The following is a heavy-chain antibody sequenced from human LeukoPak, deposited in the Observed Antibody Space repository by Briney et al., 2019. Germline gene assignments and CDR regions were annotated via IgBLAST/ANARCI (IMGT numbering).Heavy chain of an antibody. CDR2: MYYSGST. CDR1: GGSITNSYY. D-gene: IGHD3-22*01. V-gene: IGHV4-39*01. J-gene: IGHJ4*02. CDR3: ARQYYYNRAIYSKLDY. Sequence: SETLSLTCTVSGGSITNSYYWAWIRQPPGKGLEWIGSMYYSGSTYYNPSLKSRVTISVDMSKNQFSLKLSSVTATDTAVYYCARQYYYNRAIYSKLDYWGQGTLVTVSS.